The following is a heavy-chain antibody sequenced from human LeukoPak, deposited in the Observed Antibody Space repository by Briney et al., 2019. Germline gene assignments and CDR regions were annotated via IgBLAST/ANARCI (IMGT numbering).Heavy chain of an antibody. J-gene: IGHJ4*02. Sequence: GGSLRLSCAASGFTVSSNYMNWVRQAPGKGLEWVSVIYSGGSTYYADSVKGRFTISRDNSKNTLYLQMNSLRAEDTAVYYCVRDYNWCFDYWGQGTLVTVSS. CDR3: VRDYNWCFDY. V-gene: IGHV3-66*01. D-gene: IGHD1-1*01. CDR2: IYSGGST. CDR1: GFTVSSNY.